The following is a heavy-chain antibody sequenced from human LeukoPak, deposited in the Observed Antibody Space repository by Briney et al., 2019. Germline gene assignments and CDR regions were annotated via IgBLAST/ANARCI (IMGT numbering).Heavy chain of an antibody. Sequence: GGSLRLSCAASGFTFSNYAMHWVRQAPGKGLEWVAVVFFDGTIQYYADAVKGRFTISRDNSKNSLYLQMNSLRDEDTALYYCARSAGGAAAGDLDYWGQGTLVTVSS. V-gene: IGHV3-30*04. CDR2: VFFDGTIQ. J-gene: IGHJ4*02. D-gene: IGHD6-13*01. CDR1: GFTFSNYA. CDR3: ARSAGGAAAGDLDY.